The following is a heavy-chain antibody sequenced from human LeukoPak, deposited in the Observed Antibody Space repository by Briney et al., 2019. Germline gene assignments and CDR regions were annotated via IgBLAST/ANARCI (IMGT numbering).Heavy chain of an antibody. CDR1: GGSFSDYY. V-gene: IGHV4-34*01. J-gene: IGHJ5*02. CDR3: ARDSRGYSYGYLMWEANWFDP. Sequence: SETLSLTCAVYGGSFSDYYWNWIRQPPGKGLEWVGEIGHSGSATYSPSLKSRLTISVDKSKNQFSLKLTSVTAADTAVYYCARDSRGYSYGYLMWEANWFDPWGQGTLVTVSS. CDR2: IGHSGSA. D-gene: IGHD5-18*01.